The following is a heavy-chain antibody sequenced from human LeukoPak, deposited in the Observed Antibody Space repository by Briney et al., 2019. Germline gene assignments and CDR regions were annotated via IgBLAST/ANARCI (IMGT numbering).Heavy chain of an antibody. CDR1: GFTFSSYS. V-gene: IGHV3-21*01. J-gene: IGHJ4*02. Sequence: GGSLRLSCAASGFTFSSYSMNWVRQAPGKGLEWVSSISSSSSYIYYADSVKGRFTISRDNAENSLYLQMNSLRAEDTAVYYCARGVWDIVATSSFDYWGQGTLVTVSS. D-gene: IGHD5-12*01. CDR3: ARGVWDIVATSSFDY. CDR2: ISSSSSYI.